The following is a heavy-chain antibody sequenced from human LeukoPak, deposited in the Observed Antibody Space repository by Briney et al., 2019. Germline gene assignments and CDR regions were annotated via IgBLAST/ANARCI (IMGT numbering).Heavy chain of an antibody. CDR3: AKVRGCSGASSLYDSSGYYGFWLDY. J-gene: IGHJ4*02. CDR1: GGSISSYY. V-gene: IGHV4-59*13. Sequence: SETLSRTCTVSGGSISSYYCSWLRQPPGKGLEWIGYIYYSGSTNYNPSLKSRVTISVDTSKNQFSLKLSSVTAADTAVYYCAKVRGCSGASSLYDSSGYYGFWLDYRGQGTMVTVSS. D-gene: IGHD3-22*01. CDR2: IYYSGST.